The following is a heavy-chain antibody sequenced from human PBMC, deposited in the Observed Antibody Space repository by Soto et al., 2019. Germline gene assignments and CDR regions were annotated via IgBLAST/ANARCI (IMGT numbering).Heavy chain of an antibody. D-gene: IGHD6-13*01. CDR2: MNPNSGNT. CDR1: GYTFTSYD. V-gene: IGHV1-8*01. CDR3: ARGIGYSSSWYSAYYYYGMDV. J-gene: IGHJ6*02. Sequence: ASVKVSCKASGYTFTSYDINWVRQATGQGLEWMGWMNPNSGNTGYAQKFQGRVTMTRNTSISTAYMELSSLRSEDTAVYYCARGIGYSSSWYSAYYYYGMDVWGQGTTVTVS.